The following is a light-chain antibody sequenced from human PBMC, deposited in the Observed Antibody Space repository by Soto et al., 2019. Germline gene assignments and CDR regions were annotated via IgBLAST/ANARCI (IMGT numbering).Light chain of an antibody. CDR2: DAV. J-gene: IGKJ4*01. V-gene: IGKV3-11*01. CDR1: QSISTY. Sequence: ETVLTQSPATLSLSPGERATHSCRASQSISTYLAWYQQKPGQAPRLLIYDAVNRATGIPARFSGSGSGTDFTLIIGSLEPEDFAVHYCQQRINWPLTFGGGTRVEIK. CDR3: QQRINWPLT.